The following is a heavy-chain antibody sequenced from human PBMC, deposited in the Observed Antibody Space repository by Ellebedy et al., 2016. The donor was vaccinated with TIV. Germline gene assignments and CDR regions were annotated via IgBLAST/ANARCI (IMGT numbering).Heavy chain of an antibody. D-gene: IGHD3-10*01. Sequence: AASVKVSCKASGFRFSSHGISWVRQAPGQGLEWMGWISFYDGSTHYAQQLQGRVSMTRDTSTSTAYMELRSLRSDDTAVYYCASRQSVGVGEVALDYWGQGTLVTVSS. CDR3: ASRQSVGVGEVALDY. J-gene: IGHJ4*02. CDR1: GFRFSSHG. CDR2: ISFYDGST. V-gene: IGHV1-18*04.